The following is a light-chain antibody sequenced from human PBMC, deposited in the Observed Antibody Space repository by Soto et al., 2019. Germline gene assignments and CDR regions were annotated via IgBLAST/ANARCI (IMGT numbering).Light chain of an antibody. J-gene: IGKJ1*01. CDR1: QSVSSSY. V-gene: IGKV3-20*01. CDR2: GTS. Sequence: EIVLTQSPGPLSLSPGERASLSCTARQSVSSSYLAWYQQKPGQTPRLLIYGTSRRATGIPDRFSGSVPGTNITLAMSRAEYYDAREDYGQQDGSSPRTFREAPKV. CDR3: QQDGSSPRT.